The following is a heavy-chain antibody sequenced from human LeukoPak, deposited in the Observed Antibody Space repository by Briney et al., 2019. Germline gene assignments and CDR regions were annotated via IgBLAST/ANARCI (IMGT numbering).Heavy chain of an antibody. CDR3: ARDFLTGYYPNYNYYAMDV. J-gene: IGHJ6*02. CDR2: IIPIFATA. V-gene: IGHV1-69*13. CDR1: GGTFSSYA. Sequence: GASVKVSCKASGGTFSSYAISWVRQAPGQGLEWMGGIIPIFATANYAQKFQGRVTIIADESTGTSYMELSSLRSEDTAVYYCARDFLTGYYPNYNYYAMDVWGQGTTGTVSS. D-gene: IGHD3-9*01.